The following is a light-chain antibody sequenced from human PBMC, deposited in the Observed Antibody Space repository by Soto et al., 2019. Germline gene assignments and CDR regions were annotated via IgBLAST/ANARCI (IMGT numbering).Light chain of an antibody. V-gene: IGKV3-15*01. CDR3: HRYNNFWP. J-gene: IGKJ1*01. Sequence: IVMTQSPANLSVSPGERRNLSCSASQSVSSRLALYHQKPGQSPRILIYVESTRATGIQARFSGSGSGTEFTLTISSLQSEDFGLYYSHRYNNFWPLGKGKQVDIK. CDR2: VES. CDR1: QSVSSR.